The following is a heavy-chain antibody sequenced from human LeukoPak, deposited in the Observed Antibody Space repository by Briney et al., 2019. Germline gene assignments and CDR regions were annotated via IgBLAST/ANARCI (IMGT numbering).Heavy chain of an antibody. Sequence: SSETLSLTCTVSGGSISSRSYCWSWIRQPAGTGLEWIGHVHISGSTNYNSSLKSRVTISVDTSKNQFSLKLSSVTAADTAVYYCARGAAVAGTKPEYFDYWGQGTLVTVSS. CDR2: VHISGST. J-gene: IGHJ4*02. CDR3: ARGAAVAGTKPEYFDY. CDR1: GGSISSRSYC. V-gene: IGHV4-61*09. D-gene: IGHD6-19*01.